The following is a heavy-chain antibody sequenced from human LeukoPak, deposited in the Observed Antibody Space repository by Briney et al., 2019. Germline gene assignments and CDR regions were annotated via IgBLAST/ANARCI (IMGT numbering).Heavy chain of an antibody. CDR3: ASLYCTNGVCYAY. CDR1: GGSFSGYY. Sequence: PSETLSLTCAVCGGSFSGYYWSWIRQPPGKGLEWIGEINNSGSTNYNPSLKSRVTISVDTSKNQYSLKLSSVTAADTAVYYCASLYCTNGVCYAYWGQGTLVTVSS. J-gene: IGHJ4*02. D-gene: IGHD2-8*01. CDR2: INNSGST. V-gene: IGHV4-34*01.